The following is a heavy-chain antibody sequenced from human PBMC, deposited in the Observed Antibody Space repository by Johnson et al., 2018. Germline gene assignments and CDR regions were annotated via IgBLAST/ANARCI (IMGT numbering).Heavy chain of an antibody. Sequence: QVQLVQSGAEVKKPGSSVKVSCKASGGTFSNYAINWVRQAPGQGLEWMGGIIPIFGSANYAQKFQGRVTIPADESTTTADMELRSLTYEDTAVYYVVIDKPPETDYETFYALDVGGQGTTVTVSS. D-gene: IGHD4-17*01. CDR2: IIPIFGSA. J-gene: IGHJ6*02. CDR1: GGTFSNYA. CDR3: VIDKPPETDYETFYALDV. V-gene: IGHV1-69*01.